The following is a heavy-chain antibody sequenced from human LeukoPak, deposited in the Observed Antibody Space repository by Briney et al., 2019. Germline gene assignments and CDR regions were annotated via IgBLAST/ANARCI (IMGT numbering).Heavy chain of an antibody. Sequence: SETLSLTCTVSGGSISSGSYYWGWIRQPPGKGLEWIGSIYYSGSTYYNPSLKSRVTISVDTSKNQFSLKLSSVTAADTAVYYCAKCRGSSWSDYFDYWGQGTLVTVSS. J-gene: IGHJ4*02. D-gene: IGHD6-13*01. V-gene: IGHV4-39*01. CDR2: IYYSGST. CDR1: GGSISSGSYY. CDR3: AKCRGSSWSDYFDY.